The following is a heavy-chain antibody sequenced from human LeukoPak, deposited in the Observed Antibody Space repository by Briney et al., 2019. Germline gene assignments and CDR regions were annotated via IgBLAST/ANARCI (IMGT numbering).Heavy chain of an antibody. CDR2: IIPIFGTA. J-gene: IGHJ3*02. D-gene: IGHD1-1*01. Sequence: AVKVSCKASGGTFNSYAISWVRQAPGQGSEWVGGIIPIFGTANYAQKFQGRVTITTDEATSTAYMELSSLRSAHTAVYYCARDPLPGTSAFDIWGQGTMVTVSS. CDR1: GGTFNSYA. V-gene: IGHV1-69*05. CDR3: ARDPLPGTSAFDI.